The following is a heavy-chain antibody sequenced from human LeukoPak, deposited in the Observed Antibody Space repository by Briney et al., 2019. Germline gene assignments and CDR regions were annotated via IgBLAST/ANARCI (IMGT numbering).Heavy chain of an antibody. CDR3: ARALRIYYYFDY. CDR2: ISGSGGST. D-gene: IGHD1-26*01. V-gene: IGHV3-23*01. Sequence: GGSLRLSCAASGFSFSSYNMNWVRQAPGKGLEWVSAISGSGGSTYYADSVKGRFTISRDNSRNTLYLQMNSLRAEDTAVYYCARALRIYYYFDYWGQGTLVTVSS. CDR1: GFSFSSYN. J-gene: IGHJ4*02.